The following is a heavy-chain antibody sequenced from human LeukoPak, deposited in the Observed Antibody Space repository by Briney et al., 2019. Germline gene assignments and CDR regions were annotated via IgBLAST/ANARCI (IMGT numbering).Heavy chain of an antibody. Sequence: GGSLRLSCAASGFTFSSYSMNWVRQAPGKGLEWVSSISSSSSYIYYADSVKGRFTISRDNAKNSLYLQMNSLRDEDTAVYYCARDEVVPAAKAYYGMDVWGQGTTVTVSS. CDR2: ISSSSSYI. CDR1: GFTFSSYS. CDR3: ARDEVVPAAKAYYGMDV. V-gene: IGHV3-21*01. D-gene: IGHD2-2*01. J-gene: IGHJ6*02.